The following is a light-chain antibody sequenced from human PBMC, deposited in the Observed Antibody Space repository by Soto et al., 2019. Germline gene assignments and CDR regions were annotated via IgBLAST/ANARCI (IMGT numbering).Light chain of an antibody. Sequence: QSVLTQPPSVSGAPGQRVTISCTGSSSNIGAGYDVHWYQQLPGTVPKLLIYGNSNRPSGVPDRFSGSKSGTSASLAITGLQAEDEADYYCQSYDSSLRGNVFGTGTKLTVL. CDR1: SSNIGAGYD. V-gene: IGLV1-40*01. J-gene: IGLJ1*01. CDR2: GNS. CDR3: QSYDSSLRGNV.